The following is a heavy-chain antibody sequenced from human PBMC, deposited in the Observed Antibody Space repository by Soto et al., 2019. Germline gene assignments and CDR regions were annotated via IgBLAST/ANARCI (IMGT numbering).Heavy chain of an antibody. V-gene: IGHV4-39*01. J-gene: IGHJ6*02. CDR1: GGSISSSSYY. CDR3: ACIVVVPAAYYYYYGMDV. Sequence: SETLSLTCTVSGGSISSSSYYWGWIRQPPGKGLEWIGSIYYSGGTYYNPSLKSRVTISVDTSKNQFSLKLSSVTAADTAVYYCACIVVVPAAYYYYYGMDVWGQGTTVTVSS. CDR2: IYYSGGT. D-gene: IGHD2-2*01.